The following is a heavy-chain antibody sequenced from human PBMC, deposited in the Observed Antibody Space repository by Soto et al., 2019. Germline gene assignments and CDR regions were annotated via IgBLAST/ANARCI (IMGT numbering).Heavy chain of an antibody. CDR3: ARGTVTSGRWFGP. Sequence: QVHLVQSETEVKEPGASVTVSCKTSDSTFTGYTINWVRQAPGQGLEWLGWISSLNGNTNYARKYQGRLTMTTNTSVTTAYMELRSLRSDDTAVYFCARGTVTSGRWFGPWGQGTLVTVSS. D-gene: IGHD4-17*01. V-gene: IGHV1-18*04. CDR2: ISSLNGNT. J-gene: IGHJ5*02. CDR1: DSTFTGYT.